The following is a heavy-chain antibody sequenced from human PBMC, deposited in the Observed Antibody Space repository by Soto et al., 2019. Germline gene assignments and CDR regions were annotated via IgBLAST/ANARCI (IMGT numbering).Heavy chain of an antibody. CDR3: ARGRSINTNMDY. V-gene: IGHV3-21*01. J-gene: IGHJ4*02. D-gene: IGHD2-2*01. CDR1: GLTFRTNS. CDR2: ISSSGGSL. Sequence: EVQLVESGGGLVKPGGSLSLSCAASGLTFRTNSMNWVRQAPGKGLEWISSISSSGGSLSHAESVKGRFTISRDNAKNSLYLQMDSLRAEDTAVYYCARGRSINTNMDYWGQGTLVTVSS.